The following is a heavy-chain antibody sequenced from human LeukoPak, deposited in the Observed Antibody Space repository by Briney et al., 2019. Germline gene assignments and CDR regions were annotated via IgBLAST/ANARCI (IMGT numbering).Heavy chain of an antibody. Sequence: ASVKVSCKASGYTFTSYGISWVRQAPGQGLEWMGWISAYNGNTNYAQKLQGRVTMTTDTSTSTAYMELRSLRSDDTAVYYCARIIIGYCSSTSCKYQTYYYYYMDVWGKGTTVTISS. CDR1: GYTFTSYG. CDR3: ARIIIGYCSSTSCKYQTYYYYYMDV. J-gene: IGHJ6*03. D-gene: IGHD2-2*01. V-gene: IGHV1-18*01. CDR2: ISAYNGNT.